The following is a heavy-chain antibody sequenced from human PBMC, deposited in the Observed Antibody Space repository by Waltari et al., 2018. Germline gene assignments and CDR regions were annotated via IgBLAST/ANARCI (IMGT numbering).Heavy chain of an antibody. CDR2: INPKSGGT. CDR1: GYTFTSYY. Sequence: QVQLVQSGAEVAKPGASVNVSCMASGYTFTSYYIHWVRQAPGQGLEWMGWINPKSGGTNYAQKFQGKVTMTTDTTINKASLGLSGLTSDDTAVYFCARAQSDSVLTGFYISDFWGLGTLVTVS. D-gene: IGHD3-9*01. CDR3: ARAQSDSVLTGFYISDF. J-gene: IGHJ4*02. V-gene: IGHV1-2*02.